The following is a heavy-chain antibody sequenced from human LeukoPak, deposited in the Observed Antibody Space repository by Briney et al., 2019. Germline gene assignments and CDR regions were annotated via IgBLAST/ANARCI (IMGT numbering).Heavy chain of an antibody. D-gene: IGHD2-2*01. Sequence: SEALSLTCAVYGGSFSGYCWSWIRQPPGKGLEWIGEINHSGSTNYNPSLQSRVTISLDTSKNQFSLKLSSVTAADTAVYYCARILVLGSASIKYYYGMDVWGQGTTVTVPS. CDR2: INHSGST. J-gene: IGHJ6*02. V-gene: IGHV4-34*01. CDR1: GGSFSGYC. CDR3: ARILVLGSASIKYYYGMDV.